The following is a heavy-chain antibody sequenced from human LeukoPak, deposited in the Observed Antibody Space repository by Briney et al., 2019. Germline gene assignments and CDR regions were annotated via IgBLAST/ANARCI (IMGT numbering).Heavy chain of an antibody. J-gene: IGHJ6*02. CDR1: GFTFSSYS. V-gene: IGHV3-21*01. CDR2: ISSSSSYI. Sequence: GGSLRPSCAASGFTFSSYSMNWVRQAPGKGLEWVSSISSSSSYIYYADSVKGRFTISRDNAKNSLYLQMNSLRAEDTAVYYCARAVAGEDGDYYYYYGMDVWGQGTTVTVSS. CDR3: ARAVAGEDGDYYYYYGMDV. D-gene: IGHD6-19*01.